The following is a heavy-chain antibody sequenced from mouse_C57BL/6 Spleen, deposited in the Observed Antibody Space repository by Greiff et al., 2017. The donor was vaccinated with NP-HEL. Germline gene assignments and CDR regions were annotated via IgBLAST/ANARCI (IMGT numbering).Heavy chain of an antibody. V-gene: IGHV1-7*01. D-gene: IGHD2-12*01. CDR3: ARGSYDAGFDY. Sequence: VQLQQSGAELAKPGASVKLSCKASGYTFTSYWMHWVKQRPGQGLEWIGYINPSSGYPKYNQKFKDKATLTADKSSSTAYMQLSSLTYEYSAVYYCARGSYDAGFDYWGQGTTLTVSS. CDR2: INPSSGYP. CDR1: GYTFTSYW. J-gene: IGHJ2*01.